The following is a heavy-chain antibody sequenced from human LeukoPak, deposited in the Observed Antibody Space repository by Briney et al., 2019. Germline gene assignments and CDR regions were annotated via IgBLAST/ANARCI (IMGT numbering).Heavy chain of an antibody. Sequence: ASVKVSCKASGYTFTSYYIYWVRQAPGQGLEWMGIINPSVGSTSYAEKFQGRVTMTRDTSTSTVYMELSSLRSEDTAMYYCARDMFNGYYLGAFDIWGQGTLVTVSS. D-gene: IGHD3-22*01. V-gene: IGHV1-46*01. CDR2: INPSVGST. CDR3: ARDMFNGYYLGAFDI. CDR1: GYTFTSYY. J-gene: IGHJ3*02.